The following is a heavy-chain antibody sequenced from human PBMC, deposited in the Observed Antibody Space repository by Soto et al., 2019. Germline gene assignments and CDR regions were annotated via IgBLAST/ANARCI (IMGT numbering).Heavy chain of an antibody. CDR3: ASRYDSSDY. Sequence: QVQLVQSGAEVKKPGSSVKVSCKASGGTFSSYTISWVRQAPGQGLEWMGRIIPILGIANYAQKFQGRVTSTADKSTSTAYMELSSLRSEDRAVYYCASRYDSSDYWGQGTLVTVSS. D-gene: IGHD3-22*01. J-gene: IGHJ4*02. CDR2: IIPILGIA. V-gene: IGHV1-69*02. CDR1: GGTFSSYT.